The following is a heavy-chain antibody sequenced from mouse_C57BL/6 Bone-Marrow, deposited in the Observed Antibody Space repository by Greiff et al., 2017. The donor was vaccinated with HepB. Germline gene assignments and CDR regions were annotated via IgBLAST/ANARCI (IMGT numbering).Heavy chain of an antibody. CDR3: ARGDYYGSSFCAMDY. Sequence: VQLQQPGAELVKPGASVKMSCKASGYTFTCYWITWVKQRPGQGLEWIGDIYPGSGSTNYNEKFKSKATLTVDTSSSTAYMQLSSLTSEDSAVYYCARGDYYGSSFCAMDYWGQGTSVTVSS. CDR2: IYPGSGST. J-gene: IGHJ4*01. D-gene: IGHD1-1*01. CDR1: GYTFTCYW. V-gene: IGHV1-55*01.